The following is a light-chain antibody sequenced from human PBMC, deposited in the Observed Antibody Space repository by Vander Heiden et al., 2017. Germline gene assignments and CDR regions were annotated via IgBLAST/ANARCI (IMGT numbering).Light chain of an antibody. Sequence: DIQMTQSPSSLSASVGDRDTITCRASQSISSYLNWYPQKPGKAPKPLIYAASSLQSGVPSRFSGSGSGTDFTLTISSLKPEDFATYYCPQSYSTPWKCGQGTKGEIK. CDR3: PQSYSTPWK. CDR2: AAS. J-gene: IGKJ1*01. V-gene: IGKV1-39*01. CDR1: QSISSY.